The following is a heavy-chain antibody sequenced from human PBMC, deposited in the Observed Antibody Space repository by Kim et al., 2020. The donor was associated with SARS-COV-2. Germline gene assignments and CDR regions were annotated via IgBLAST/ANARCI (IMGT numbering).Heavy chain of an antibody. J-gene: IGHJ4*02. D-gene: IGHD2-21*01. V-gene: IGHV3-7*01. Sequence: NPDGSEKYYVDSAKGRFTISRDNAKFSLNLQMNSLRAEDTAVYYCARSIDYWGQGILVTVSS. CDR3: ARSIDY. CDR2: NPDGSEK.